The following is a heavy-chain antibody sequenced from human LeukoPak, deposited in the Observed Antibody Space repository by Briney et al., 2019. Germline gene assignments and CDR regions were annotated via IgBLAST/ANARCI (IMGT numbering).Heavy chain of an antibody. CDR2: ISAYNGNT. D-gene: IGHD2-2*01. V-gene: IGHV1-18*01. CDR3: ASASGGYCSSTSCYAFDY. J-gene: IGHJ4*02. CDR1: GYTFTSYG. Sequence: ASVKVSCKASGYTFTSYGISWVRQAPGHGLKWRGWISAYNGNTNYAQKLQGRVTMTTDTSTSTAYMELRSLRSDDTAVYYCASASGGYCSSTSCYAFDYWGQGTLVTVSS.